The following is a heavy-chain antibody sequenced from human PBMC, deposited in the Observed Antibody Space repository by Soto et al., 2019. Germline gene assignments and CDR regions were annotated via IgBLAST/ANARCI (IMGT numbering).Heavy chain of an antibody. CDR2: IYYSGST. V-gene: IGHV4-61*08. J-gene: IGHJ4*02. CDR1: GGSISSGDYY. Sequence: SETLSLTCTVSGGSISSGDYYWSWIRQPPGKGLEWIGYIYYSGSTNYNPSLKSRVTISVDTSKNQFSLKLSSVTAADTAVYYCARLVIVVVPADRRRLYYFDYWGQGTLVTVSS. CDR3: ARLVIVVVPADRRRLYYFDY. D-gene: IGHD2-2*01.